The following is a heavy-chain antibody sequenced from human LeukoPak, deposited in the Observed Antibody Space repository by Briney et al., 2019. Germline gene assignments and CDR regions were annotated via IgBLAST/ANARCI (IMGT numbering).Heavy chain of an antibody. D-gene: IGHD3-10*01. CDR2: IYPGDSDT. Sequence: GESRKISCKGSGYSFTSYWIGWVRQMPGKGLEWMGIIYPGDSDTRYSPSFQGQVTISADKSISTAYLQWSSLKASDTAMYYCARLTMVRGRGRTLNYGMDVWGQGTTVTVSS. CDR1: GYSFTSYW. J-gene: IGHJ6*02. CDR3: ARLTMVRGRGRTLNYGMDV. V-gene: IGHV5-51*01.